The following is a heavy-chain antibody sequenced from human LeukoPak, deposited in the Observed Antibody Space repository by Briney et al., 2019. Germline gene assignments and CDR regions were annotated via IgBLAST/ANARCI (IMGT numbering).Heavy chain of an antibody. Sequence: GGSLRLSCAASGITFGSYAMSWVRQAPGKGLEWVSGISGSGGAYYADSVKGRFTISRDNSMNTLYLQMNSLRAEDTAVYYCAKDRKSGNYYYFDYWGQGTLATVSS. CDR1: GITFGSYA. D-gene: IGHD1-7*01. V-gene: IGHV3-23*01. CDR3: AKDRKSGNYYYFDY. J-gene: IGHJ4*02. CDR2: ISGSGGA.